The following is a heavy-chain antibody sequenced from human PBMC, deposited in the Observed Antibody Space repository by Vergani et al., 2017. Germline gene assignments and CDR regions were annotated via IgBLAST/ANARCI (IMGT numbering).Heavy chain of an antibody. J-gene: IGHJ3*02. V-gene: IGHV4-39*07. CDR1: GGSISSSSYY. Sequence: QVQLQESGPGLVKPSETLSLTCTVSGGSISSSSYYWGWIRQPPGKGLEWIGSIYYSGSTYYNPSLKSRVTISVDTSKNQFSLKLSSVTAADTAVYYCARWSRRSGYYVGSPAFDIWGQGTMVTVSS. CDR2: IYYSGST. CDR3: ARWSRRSGYYVGSPAFDI. D-gene: IGHD3-3*01.